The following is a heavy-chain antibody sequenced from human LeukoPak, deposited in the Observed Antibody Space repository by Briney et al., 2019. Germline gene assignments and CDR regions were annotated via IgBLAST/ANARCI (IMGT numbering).Heavy chain of an antibody. CDR3: ARDPSNTSGWKTWFDP. D-gene: IGHD6-19*01. CDR2: ISAYNGDT. CDR1: GYTFTSHG. Sequence: GASVKVSCKASGYTFTSHGISWVRQAPGQGLEWMGWISAYNGDTKYAQNFQGRVTLTTYTSTTTAYLELRSLRSDDTAVYYCARDPSNTSGWKTWFDPSGQGTLVTVSS. J-gene: IGHJ5*02. V-gene: IGHV1-18*01.